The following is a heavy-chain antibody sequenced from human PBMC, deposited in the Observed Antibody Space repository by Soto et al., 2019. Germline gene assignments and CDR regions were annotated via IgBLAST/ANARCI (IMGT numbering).Heavy chain of an antibody. J-gene: IGHJ4*02. Sequence: GGSLRLSXAASGFTVSSNYMSWVRQAPGKGLEWVSVIYSGGSTYYADSVKGRFTIYRDNSKNTLYLQMNSLRAEDTAVYYCARVQGVYYDSSGYYGYWGQGTLVTVSS. CDR2: IYSGGST. CDR3: ARVQGVYYDSSGYYGY. CDR1: GFTVSSNY. D-gene: IGHD3-22*01. V-gene: IGHV3-53*01.